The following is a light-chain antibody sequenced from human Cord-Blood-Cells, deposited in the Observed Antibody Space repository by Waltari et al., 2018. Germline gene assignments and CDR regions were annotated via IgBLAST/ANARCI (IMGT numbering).Light chain of an antibody. CDR3: CSYSGSSTWV. CDR2: EGS. V-gene: IGLV2-23*01. CDR1: SSDVGSYNL. Sequence: QSALTQPASVSGSPGQSITISCTGTSSDVGSYNLVSWYQQHPGKAPKPMIYEGSKRASGVSNRFSGSKSGNTASLTISGLQAEDEPHYYYCSYSGSSTWVFGGGTKLTVL. J-gene: IGLJ3*02.